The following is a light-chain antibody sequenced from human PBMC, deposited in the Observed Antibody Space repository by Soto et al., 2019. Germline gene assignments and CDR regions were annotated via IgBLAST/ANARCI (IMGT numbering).Light chain of an antibody. CDR3: QQDSTSLT. V-gene: IGKV3-15*01. Sequence: EILMTQSPATLSVSPGERVILSCTASQSVGSTLAWYQQKPGQAHRLLIRGASTRATGVPARFSGSGEGTEFTLTISSLQYEDFAVYYGQQDSTSLTVGGGTTLDIK. CDR1: QSVGST. CDR2: GAS. J-gene: IGKJ4*02.